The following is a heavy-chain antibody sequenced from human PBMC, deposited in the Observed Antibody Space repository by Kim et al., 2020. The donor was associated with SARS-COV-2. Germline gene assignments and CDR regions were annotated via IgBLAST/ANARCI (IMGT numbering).Heavy chain of an antibody. CDR1: GGTFSSYA. Sequence: SVKVSCKASGGTFSSYAISWVRQAPGQGLEWMGGIIPIFGTANYAQKFQGRVTITADESTSTAYMELSSLRSEDTAVYYCARDGGGSSSWYNQGDWYFDLWGRGTLVTVSS. V-gene: IGHV1-69*13. J-gene: IGHJ2*01. CDR2: IIPIFGTA. D-gene: IGHD6-13*01. CDR3: ARDGGGSSSWYNQGDWYFDL.